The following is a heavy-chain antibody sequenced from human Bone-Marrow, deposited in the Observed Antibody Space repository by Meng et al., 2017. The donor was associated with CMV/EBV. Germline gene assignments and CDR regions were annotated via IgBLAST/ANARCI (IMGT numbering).Heavy chain of an antibody. CDR2: ISAFNGNT. Sequence: ASVKVSCKASGYTFTSYGISWVRQAPGQGLEWVGWISAFNGNTNYAQKFQGRVTMTTDTSTSTAYMELRSRRSDDTAVYYCARGGWEGYGGNPFGYWGQGTLVTVSS. V-gene: IGHV1-18*01. CDR3: ARGGWEGYGGNPFGY. D-gene: IGHD4-23*01. J-gene: IGHJ4*02. CDR1: GYTFTSYG.